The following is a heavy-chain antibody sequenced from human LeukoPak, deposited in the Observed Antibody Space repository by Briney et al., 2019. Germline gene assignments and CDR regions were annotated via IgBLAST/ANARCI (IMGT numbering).Heavy chain of an antibody. D-gene: IGHD4-17*01. Sequence: GSLRLSCAASGFTFSSYWMSWVRQPPGKGLEWIGSIYSGSTYSNPSLQSRVTISVDTSKNQFSLKLSSVTAADTAVYYCARDREEYGDYADYWGQGTLVTVSS. V-gene: IGHV4-4*08. CDR1: GFTFSSYW. CDR2: IYSGST. CDR3: ARDREEYGDYADY. J-gene: IGHJ4*02.